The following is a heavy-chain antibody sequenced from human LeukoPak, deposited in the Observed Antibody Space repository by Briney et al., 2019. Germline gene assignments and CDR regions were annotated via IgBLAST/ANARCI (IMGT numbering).Heavy chain of an antibody. CDR3: ARVFGGNSLDY. CDR2: IHKSGTN. D-gene: IGHD1-26*01. CDR1: LGSINNYY. V-gene: IGHV4-4*07. J-gene: IGHJ4*02. Sequence: PSETLSLTCKVSLGSINNYYWSWIRQPAGKGLEWIGRIHKSGTNYYSPSLKSRVTMSIDTSKNQFSLQLSAVSAADTAIYYCARVFGGNSLDYWGQGTLVAVSS.